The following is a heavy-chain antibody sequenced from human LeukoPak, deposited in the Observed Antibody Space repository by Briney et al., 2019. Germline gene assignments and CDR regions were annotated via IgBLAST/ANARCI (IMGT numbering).Heavy chain of an antibody. J-gene: IGHJ6*02. CDR2: IWYDGSNK. CDR1: GFAFSSYG. CDR3: ARGLYGMDV. Sequence: GGSLTLSCAASGFAFSSYGMHWVRQAPGKGLEWVAVIWYDGSNKYYADSVKGRFTISRDNSKNTLYLQMNSLRAEDTAVYYCARGLYGMDVWGQGTTVTVSS. V-gene: IGHV3-33*01.